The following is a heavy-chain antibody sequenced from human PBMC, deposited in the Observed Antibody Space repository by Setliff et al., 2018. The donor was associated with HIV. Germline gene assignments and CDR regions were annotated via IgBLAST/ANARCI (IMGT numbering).Heavy chain of an antibody. CDR1: GYTFTSYG. CDR2: ISAYNGNT. J-gene: IGHJ4*02. V-gene: IGHV1-18*01. Sequence: SCPASGYTFTSYGISWVRQAPGQGLEWMGWISAYNGNTNYAQKLQGRVTMTTDTSTSTAYMELRSLRSDDTAVYYCAREGIERYQYYNFWSGYYTPDYWGQGTLVTVSS. D-gene: IGHD3-3*01. CDR3: AREGIERYQYYNFWSGYYTPDY.